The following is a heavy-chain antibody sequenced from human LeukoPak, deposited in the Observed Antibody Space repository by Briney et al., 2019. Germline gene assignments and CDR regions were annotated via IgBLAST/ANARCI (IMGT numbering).Heavy chain of an antibody. CDR1: GFTFSSSA. D-gene: IGHD2-15*01. J-gene: IGHJ4*02. V-gene: IGHV3-23*01. CDR2: ISGSGGGT. Sequence: GESLRLSCAASGFTFSSSAMSWVRQAPGKGLEWVSAISGSGGGTYYADSVKGRFTISRDNSKNTVHLQVNSLRAEDTAVYYCAKGVEYYDYWGQGTLVTVSS. CDR3: AKGVEYYDY.